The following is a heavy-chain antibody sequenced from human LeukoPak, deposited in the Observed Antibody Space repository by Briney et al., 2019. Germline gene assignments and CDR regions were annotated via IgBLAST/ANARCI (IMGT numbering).Heavy chain of an antibody. CDR2: IDKDARST. D-gene: IGHD1-26*01. CDR3: AKWAFYHSLDV. CDR1: GFTLGAFA. Sequence: GGSLRLSCAASGFTLGAFAMHWVRQAPGKGLEWVSLIDKDARSTYYADSVKGRFTISRDNSENSLYLQMNSLRTEDTALYYCAKWAFYHSLDVWGQGTTVTVSS. V-gene: IGHV3-43*02. J-gene: IGHJ6*02.